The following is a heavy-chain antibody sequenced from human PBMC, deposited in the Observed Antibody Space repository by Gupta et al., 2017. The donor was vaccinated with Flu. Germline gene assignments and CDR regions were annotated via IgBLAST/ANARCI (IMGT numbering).Heavy chain of an antibody. CDR1: GFHFGPYA. Sequence: EVQLLQSGGGLVQPGGSLRLSCAASGFHFGPYAIPWVRQAPGKGLEWVSVMTESGDSTYYADSVKGRFSISRDNSKSTVYLQMDSLRAEDTAVYYCTKDFVLGELSFLDWGQGTLGSVSS. CDR2: MTESGDST. V-gene: IGHV3-23*01. J-gene: IGHJ4*02. D-gene: IGHD3-16*01. CDR3: TKDFVLGELSFLD.